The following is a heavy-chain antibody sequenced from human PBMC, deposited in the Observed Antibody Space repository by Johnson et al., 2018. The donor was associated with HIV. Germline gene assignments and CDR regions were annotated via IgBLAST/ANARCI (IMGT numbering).Heavy chain of an antibody. D-gene: IGHD1-26*01. Sequence: VQLVESGGGVVQPGRSLRLSCAASGFTFSSYAMHWVRQAPGKGLEWVAVISYDGSNKYYADSVKGRFTISRDNSKNTLYLQMNSLRAEDTAVYYCATSHGSHGAFDSWGQGTMVTVSS. V-gene: IGHV3-30-3*01. CDR3: ATSHGSHGAFDS. J-gene: IGHJ3*02. CDR2: ISYDGSNK. CDR1: GFTFSSYA.